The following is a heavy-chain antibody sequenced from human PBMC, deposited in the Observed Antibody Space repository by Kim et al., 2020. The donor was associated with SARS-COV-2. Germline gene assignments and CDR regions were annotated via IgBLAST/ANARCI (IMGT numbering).Heavy chain of an antibody. V-gene: IGHV1-8*01. D-gene: IGHD2-15*01. CDR2: MNPNSGNT. Sequence: ASVKVSCKASGYTFTSYDINWVRQATGQGLEWMGWMNPNSGNTGYAQKFQGRVTMTRNTSISTAYMELSSLRSEDTAVYYCAVGLVGYCSGGSCYWGQGTLVTVSS. CDR3: AVGLVGYCSGGSCY. CDR1: GYTFTSYD. J-gene: IGHJ4*02.